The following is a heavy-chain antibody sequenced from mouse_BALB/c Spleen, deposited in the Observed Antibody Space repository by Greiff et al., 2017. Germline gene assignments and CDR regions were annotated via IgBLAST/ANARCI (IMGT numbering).Heavy chain of an antibody. CDR1: GFTFSSYA. D-gene: IGHD2-1*01. J-gene: IGHJ2*01. CDR3: ARAYGNRFDY. CDR2: ISSGGSYT. V-gene: IGHV5-9-4*01. Sequence: EVMLVESGGGLVKPGGSLKLSCAASGFTFSSYAMSWVRQSPEKRLEWVAEISSGGSYTYYPDTVTGRFTISRDNAKNTLYLEMSSLRSEDTAMYYCARAYGNRFDYWGQGTTLTVSS.